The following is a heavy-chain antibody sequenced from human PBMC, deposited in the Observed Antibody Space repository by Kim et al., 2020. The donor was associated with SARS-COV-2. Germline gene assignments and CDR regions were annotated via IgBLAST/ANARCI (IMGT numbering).Heavy chain of an antibody. D-gene: IGHD5-12*01. Sequence: GGSLRLSCAASGFTFSSYTIHWVRQAPGKGLEWVAAISYDGSKKYYAESVKGRFTISRDNSKSTLYLQMNSLRPEDTAVYYCARRGGAGVDIVATYYLDDGGQGALVTVPS. CDR3: ARRGGAGVDIVATYYLDD. V-gene: IGHV3-30*04. CDR2: ISYDGSKK. J-gene: IGHJ4*02. CDR1: GFTFSSYT.